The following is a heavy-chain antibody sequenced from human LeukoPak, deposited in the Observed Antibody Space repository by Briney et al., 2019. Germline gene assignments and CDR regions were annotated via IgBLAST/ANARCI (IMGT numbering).Heavy chain of an antibody. J-gene: IGHJ6*02. CDR3: ARAWASHYYYYGMDV. V-gene: IGHV3-66*01. D-gene: IGHD7-27*01. CDR1: GFTVSSNY. Sequence: GGSLRLSCAASGFTVSSNYMSWVRQAPGKGLEWVSVIYSGGSTYYADSVKGRLTISRDNSKNTLYLQMNSLRAEDTAVYYCARAWASHYYYYGMDVWGQGTTVTVSS. CDR2: IYSGGST.